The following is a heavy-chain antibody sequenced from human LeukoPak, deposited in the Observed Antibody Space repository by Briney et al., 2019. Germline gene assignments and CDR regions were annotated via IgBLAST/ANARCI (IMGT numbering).Heavy chain of an antibody. Sequence: GGSLRLSCAASGFTFSSYAMHWVRQAPGKGLEWVAVISYDGSNKYYADSVKGRFTISRDNSKNTLYLQMNSLRAEDTAVYYCVKNSGWYRLDCWGQGTLVTVSS. CDR1: GFTFSSYA. CDR3: VKNSGWYRLDC. V-gene: IGHV3-30*04. CDR2: ISYDGSNK. D-gene: IGHD6-13*01. J-gene: IGHJ4*02.